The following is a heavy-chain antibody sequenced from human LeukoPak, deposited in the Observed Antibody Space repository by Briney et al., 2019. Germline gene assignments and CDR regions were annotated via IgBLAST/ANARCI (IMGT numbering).Heavy chain of an antibody. Sequence: GSLRLSCAASGFTFSSYAMSWVRQAPGKGLEWVSAISGSGGSTYYADSVKGRFTISRDNAKNSLYLQMNSLRAEDTAVYYCARVTVGATDYWGQGTLVTVSS. D-gene: IGHD1-26*01. CDR2: ISGSGGST. CDR1: GFTFSSYA. CDR3: ARVTVGATDY. V-gene: IGHV3-23*01. J-gene: IGHJ4*02.